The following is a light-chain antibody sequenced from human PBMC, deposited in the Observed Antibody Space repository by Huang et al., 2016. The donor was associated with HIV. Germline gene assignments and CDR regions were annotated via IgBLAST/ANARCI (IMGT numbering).Light chain of an antibody. V-gene: IGKV1-8*01. Sequence: AIRMTQSPSSLSASTGDRVNITCSASQDINNFLAWYQQKPGKAPNLLIYAASILETGVPSRFSGSGSGTEFNLSISCLQSEDFATYYCQQYYSYRTFGQGTQVEIK. CDR2: AAS. CDR3: QQYYSYRT. J-gene: IGKJ1*01. CDR1: QDINNF.